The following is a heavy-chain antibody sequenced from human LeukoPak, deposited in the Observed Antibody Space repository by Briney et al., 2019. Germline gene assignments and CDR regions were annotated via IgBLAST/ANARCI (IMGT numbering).Heavy chain of an antibody. J-gene: IGHJ4*02. D-gene: IGHD3-16*01. CDR2: ISYDGSNK. CDR3: ARWGSPNPC. V-gene: IGHV3-30-3*01. CDR1: GFTFDDYT. Sequence: GGSLRLSCAASGFTFDDYTMHWVRQAPGKGLEWVAVISYDGSNKYYADSVKGRFTISRDNSKNTLYLQMNSLRAEDTAVYYCARWGSPNPCWGQGTLVTVSS.